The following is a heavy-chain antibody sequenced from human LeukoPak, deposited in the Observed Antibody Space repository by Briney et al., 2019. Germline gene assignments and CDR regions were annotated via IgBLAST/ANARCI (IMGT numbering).Heavy chain of an antibody. J-gene: IGHJ6*02. CDR2: IYYSGST. Sequence: SQTLSLTCTFSGGSISSGDYYWSWIRQPPGKGLAWIGYIYYSGSTYYNPSLKSRVTISLDTSKNQFSLKLSSVTAADTAVYYCARDKYYYDTSGYRYGMDVWGQGTTVTVSS. D-gene: IGHD3-22*01. V-gene: IGHV4-30-4*01. CDR3: ARDKYYYDTSGYRYGMDV. CDR1: GGSISSGDYY.